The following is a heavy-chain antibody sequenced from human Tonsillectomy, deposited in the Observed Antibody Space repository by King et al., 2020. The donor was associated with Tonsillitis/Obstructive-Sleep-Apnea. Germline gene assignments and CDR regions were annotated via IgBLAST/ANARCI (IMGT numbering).Heavy chain of an antibody. V-gene: IGHV4-34*01. CDR1: GGSFSGYY. CDR2: INHSGST. J-gene: IGHJ3*02. D-gene: IGHD6-19*01. CDR3: AADSSGWADDAFDI. Sequence: VQLQQWGAGLLKPSETLSLTCAVYGGSFSGYYWSWIRQPPGKGLEWIGEINHSGSTNYNPSLKSRVTISVDTSKNQFSLKLSSVTAADTAVYYCAADSSGWADDAFDIWAKGQWSPSLQ.